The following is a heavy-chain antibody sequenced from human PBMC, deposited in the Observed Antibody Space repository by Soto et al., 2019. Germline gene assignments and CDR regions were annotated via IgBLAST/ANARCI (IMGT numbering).Heavy chain of an antibody. CDR1: GGSISSGGYY. CDR3: ARAKKGIAAAENWFDP. CDR2: IYYSGST. D-gene: IGHD6-13*01. V-gene: IGHV4-31*03. Sequence: QVQLQESGPGLVKPSQTLSLTCTVSGGSISSGGYYWSWIRQHPGKGLEWIGYIYYSGSTYYYPSLKTRVTISVYTSKNQFSLKLSSVTAADTAVYYCARAKKGIAAAENWFDPWGQGTLVTVSS. J-gene: IGHJ5*02.